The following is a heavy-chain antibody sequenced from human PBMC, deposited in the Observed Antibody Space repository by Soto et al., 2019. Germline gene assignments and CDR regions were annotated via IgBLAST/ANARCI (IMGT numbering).Heavy chain of an antibody. D-gene: IGHD2-2*03. Sequence: SQTLSLTCAVSGASISSGDNSWSWIRQTPAKGLEWIGYIYRSGSSFYNPSLRSRVTMSVDTSKNQFSLRLNSVTAADTALYYCVRGLGYCSTTTCSEDRFDHWGPGTLVTVS. V-gene: IGHV4-30-2*01. J-gene: IGHJ5*02. CDR2: IYRSGSS. CDR1: GASISSGDNS. CDR3: VRGLGYCSTTTCSEDRFDH.